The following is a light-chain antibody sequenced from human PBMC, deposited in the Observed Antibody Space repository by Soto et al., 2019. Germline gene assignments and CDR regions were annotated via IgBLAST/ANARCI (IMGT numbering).Light chain of an antibody. CDR1: QSVTRRY. CDR3: QQYGSSPPYT. J-gene: IGKJ2*01. CDR2: GAS. Sequence: EIVLTQSPGTLSLSPGERATLSCGASQSVTRRYLAWYQQKPGQAPRLLIYGASSRATGIPDRFSGSGSGTDFTLTISRLEPEDFAVYYCQQYGSSPPYTFGQGTKVDIK. V-gene: IGKV3-20*01.